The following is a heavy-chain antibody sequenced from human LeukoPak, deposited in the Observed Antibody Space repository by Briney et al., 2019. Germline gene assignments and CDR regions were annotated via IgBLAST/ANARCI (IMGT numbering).Heavy chain of an antibody. D-gene: IGHD3-3*01. V-gene: IGHV1-69*04. J-gene: IGHJ5*02. CDR2: IIPILGIA. CDR1: GGTFSSYA. CDR3: ARAVTNTILNWFDP. Sequence: SVKVSCKASGGTFSSYAISWVRQAPGQGLEWMGRIIPILGIANYAQKFQGRVTITADKSTSTAYMELSSLRSEDTAVYYRARAVTNTILNWFDPWGQGTLVTVSS.